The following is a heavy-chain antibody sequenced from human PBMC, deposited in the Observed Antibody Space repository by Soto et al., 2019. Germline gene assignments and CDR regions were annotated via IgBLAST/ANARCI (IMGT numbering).Heavy chain of an antibody. Sequence: SETLSLTCSVSGGSISSKSYSWGWIRQPPGKGLEWIGTFYYSGNTYYNPSLKSRVTISVDTSKNQFSLKLSSVTAADTAVYYCAKLAGYCSGNSCHGDYAMDVWGQGTTVTVS. J-gene: IGHJ6*02. CDR1: GGSISSKSYS. V-gene: IGHV4-39*01. D-gene: IGHD2-2*01. CDR3: AKLAGYCSGNSCHGDYAMDV. CDR2: FYYSGNT.